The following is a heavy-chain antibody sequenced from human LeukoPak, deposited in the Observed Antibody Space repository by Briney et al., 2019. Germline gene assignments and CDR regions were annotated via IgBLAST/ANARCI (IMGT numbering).Heavy chain of an antibody. CDR2: INPNSGGT. J-gene: IGHJ4*02. Sequence: ASVKVSCKASGYTFTGYYMHWVRQAPGQGLEWMGWINPNSGGTNYVQKFQGRVTMTRDTSISTAYMELSRLRSDDTAVYYCARAISINPLQYWGQGTLVTVSS. V-gene: IGHV1-2*02. CDR3: ARAISINPLQY. CDR1: GYTFTGYY. D-gene: IGHD5-24*01.